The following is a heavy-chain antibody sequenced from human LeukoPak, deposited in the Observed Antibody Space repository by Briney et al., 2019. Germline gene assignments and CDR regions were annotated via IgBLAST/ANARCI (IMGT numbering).Heavy chain of an antibody. CDR2: IYSGGST. CDR1: AFTVSSNY. V-gene: IGHV3-53*01. J-gene: IGHJ3*02. CDR3: AREYLQDDAFDI. Sequence: PGGSLRLSCAASAFTVSSNYMSWVRQAPGKGLEWVSVIYSGGSTYYADSVKGRFTISRDNSKNTLYLQMNSLRAEDTAVYYCAREYLQDDAFDIWGQGTMLTVSS. D-gene: IGHD5-24*01.